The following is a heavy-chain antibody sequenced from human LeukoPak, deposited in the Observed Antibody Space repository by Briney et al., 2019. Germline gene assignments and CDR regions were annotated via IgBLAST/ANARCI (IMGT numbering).Heavy chain of an antibody. J-gene: IGHJ5*02. V-gene: IGHV4-59*01. Sequence: SETLSLTCTVSGGSISSYYWSWIRQPPGKGLEWIGFVYYSGTANYNPSLKSRVTISVDTSKNQFSLKLTSVTAADTAVYYCARGGSGSYSLVNWFDPWGQGSLVTVSS. CDR2: VYYSGTA. D-gene: IGHD3-10*01. CDR1: GGSISSYY. CDR3: ARGGSGSYSLVNWFDP.